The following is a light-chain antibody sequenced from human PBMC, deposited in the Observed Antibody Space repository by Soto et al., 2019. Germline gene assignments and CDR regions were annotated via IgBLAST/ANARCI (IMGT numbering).Light chain of an antibody. CDR1: SSDVGNYNY. V-gene: IGLV2-14*01. Sequence: QSALTQPAAVSGSPGQSITISCTGTSSDVGNYNYVSWYQHHPGKAPKLMIYEVSNRPSGVSNRFSGSKSGNTASLTISGLQAEDEADYYCSSYTSSGTLVFGGGTKVTVL. CDR3: SSYTSSGTLV. J-gene: IGLJ3*02. CDR2: EVS.